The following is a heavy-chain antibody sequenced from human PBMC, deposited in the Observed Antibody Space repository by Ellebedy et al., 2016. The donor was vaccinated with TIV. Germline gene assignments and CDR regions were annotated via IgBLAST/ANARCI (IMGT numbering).Heavy chain of an antibody. J-gene: IGHJ4*02. Sequence: MPSETLSLTCTVSGGSIISSTYYWGWIRQPPGKGLEWIASIPYSGTTYYNPSLKGRVTISLDMSKNQFSLRLSSVIAADTAVYYCATDRICSGGTCLLWENWGQGTLVAVSS. CDR3: ATDRICSGGTCLLWEN. CDR1: GGSIISSTYY. V-gene: IGHV4-39*07. D-gene: IGHD2-15*01. CDR2: IPYSGTT.